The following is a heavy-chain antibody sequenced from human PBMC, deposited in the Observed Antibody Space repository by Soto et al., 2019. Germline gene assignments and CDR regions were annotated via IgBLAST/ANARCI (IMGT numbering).Heavy chain of an antibody. J-gene: IGHJ6*02. CDR2: LSVGNGDT. CDR3: ATSEGDCGGGSCYNYFYDYGMDV. D-gene: IGHD2-15*01. CDR1: GDTRTDFS. Sequence: ASVKLSCKASGDTRTDFSMHWVRQAPGQRPEWMGWLSVGNGDTKYSQKFQGRVTITRDTSARTAYMELSNLRSEDTAVYYCATSEGDCGGGSCYNYFYDYGMDVWGQGTTVTVSS. V-gene: IGHV1-3*01.